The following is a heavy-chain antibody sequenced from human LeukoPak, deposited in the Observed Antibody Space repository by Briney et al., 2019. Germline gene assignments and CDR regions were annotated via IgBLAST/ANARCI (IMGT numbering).Heavy chain of an antibody. J-gene: IGHJ6*02. V-gene: IGHV3-43*02. Sequence: PGGSLRLFCAASGFTFDEYAMHWARHAPGKALEWLSLISGGGGSTYYTDSEKGRFTISRDNRKNSLSLQMNSLRTEDTALYYCAKDTLQYFVWLSEGDYYYYYGMDVWGQGNTGTVSS. CDR1: GFTFDEYA. CDR2: ISGGGGST. D-gene: IGHD3-9*01. CDR3: AKDTLQYFVWLSEGDYYYYYGMDV.